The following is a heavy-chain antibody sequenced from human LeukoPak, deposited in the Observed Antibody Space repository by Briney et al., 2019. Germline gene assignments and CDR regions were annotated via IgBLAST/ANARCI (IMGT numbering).Heavy chain of an antibody. D-gene: IGHD5-24*01. CDR1: GGSISSHY. Sequence: SETLSLTCTVSGGSISSHYWNWIRQAPGKGLEWIGYFHDSGSTNYNPQLKSRVTISVDTSRPQFFLRLTSVTAADTAVYYCARDPERGDGYAFDIWGQGTKVTVSS. V-gene: IGHV4-59*11. J-gene: IGHJ3*02. CDR3: ARDPERGDGYAFDI. CDR2: FHDSGST.